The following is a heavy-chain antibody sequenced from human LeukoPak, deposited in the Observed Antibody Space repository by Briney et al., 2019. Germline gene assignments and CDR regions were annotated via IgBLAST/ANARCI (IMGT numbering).Heavy chain of an antibody. CDR2: IRYDGSNK. J-gene: IGHJ4*02. D-gene: IGHD5-12*01. CDR1: GFSFSNYD. V-gene: IGHV3-30*02. Sequence: GGSLRLSCAASGFSFSNYDMSWVRQAPGKGLEWVAFIRYDGSNKYYADSVKGRFTISRDNSKNTLYLQMNSLRAEDTAVYYCARGPSGYHNTGGQGTLVTVSS. CDR3: ARGPSGYHNT.